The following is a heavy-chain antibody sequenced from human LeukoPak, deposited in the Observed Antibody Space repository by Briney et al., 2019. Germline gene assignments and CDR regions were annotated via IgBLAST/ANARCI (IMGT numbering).Heavy chain of an antibody. V-gene: IGHV3-9*01. CDR2: ISWNSGSI. CDR1: GFTFDDYA. D-gene: IGHD2-2*01. CDR3: APSSNAPGNY. J-gene: IGHJ4*02. Sequence: PGRSLRLSCAASGFTFDDYAMHWVRQAPGKGLEWVSGISWNSGSIGYADSVKGRFTISRDNAKNSLYLQMNSLRAEDTAVYYCAPSSNAPGNYWGQGTLVTVSS.